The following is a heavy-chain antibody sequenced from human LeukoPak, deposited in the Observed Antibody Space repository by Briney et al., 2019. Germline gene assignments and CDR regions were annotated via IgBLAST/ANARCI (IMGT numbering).Heavy chain of an antibody. V-gene: IGHV3-15*01. D-gene: IGHD3-10*01. J-gene: IGHJ4*02. CDR2: IKSKTDGGTT. CDR1: GFTFSNAW. CDR3: AKADTMVRGLIE. Sequence: GGSLRLSCAASGFTFSNAWMSWVRQAPGKGLEWVGRIKSKTDGGTTDYAAPVKGRFTISRDDSKNTLYLQMNSLKTEDTAVYYCAKADTMVRGLIEWGQGTLVTVSS.